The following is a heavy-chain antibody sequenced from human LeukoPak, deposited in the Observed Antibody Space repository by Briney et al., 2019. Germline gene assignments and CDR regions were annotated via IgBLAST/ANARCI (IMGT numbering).Heavy chain of an antibody. CDR1: GFTFGDYA. CDR3: TRAMITFGGVMAY. D-gene: IGHD3-16*01. Sequence: PGGSLRLSCTASGFTFGDYAMSWVRQAPGKGLEWVGFIRSKAYGGTTEYAASGKGRFTISREDSKSIAYLQMNSLKTEDTAVYYCTRAMITFGGVMAYWGQGTLVTVSS. CDR2: IRSKAYGGTT. J-gene: IGHJ4*02. V-gene: IGHV3-49*04.